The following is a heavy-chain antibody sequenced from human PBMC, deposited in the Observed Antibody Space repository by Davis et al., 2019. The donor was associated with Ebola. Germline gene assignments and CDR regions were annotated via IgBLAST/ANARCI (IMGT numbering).Heavy chain of an antibody. CDR3: TRGDILVAPPAFFDY. V-gene: IGHV1-2*02. J-gene: IGHJ4*02. D-gene: IGHD2-2*01. CDR1: GYIFTGYY. Sequence: ASVKVSCKTSGYIFTGYYMHWVRQAPGQGLEWMGWINPNTDDRGYVQKFQGRVTMTRDTSIRTVYMELSRLTSDDTALYYCTRGDILVAPPAFFDYWGQGSLVTVSS. CDR2: INPNTDDR.